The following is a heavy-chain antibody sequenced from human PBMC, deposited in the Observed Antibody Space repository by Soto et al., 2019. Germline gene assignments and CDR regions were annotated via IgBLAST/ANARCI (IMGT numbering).Heavy chain of an antibody. CDR3: AKDVSITTSYLAP. V-gene: IGHV3-9*01. CDR2: ISLNSGNI. CDR1: GFTFDDYA. D-gene: IGHD3-22*01. Sequence: EVRLVESGGGLVQPGRSLRLSCAASGFTFDDYAMHWVRQAPGKGLEWVSSISLNSGNIDYAESAKGRFTVSRDNANHFLYLHVSSLRPEDTALYFCAKDVSITTSYLAPWGQGTLVPVSS. J-gene: IGHJ5*02.